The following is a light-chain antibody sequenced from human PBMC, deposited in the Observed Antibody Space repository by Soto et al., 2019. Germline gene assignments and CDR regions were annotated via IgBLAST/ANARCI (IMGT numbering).Light chain of an antibody. CDR1: QSVSSSY. Sequence: EIVLTQSPGTLYLSPGERATLSCSASQSVSSSYLAWYQQKPGQAPRLLIYGASSRSTGITDRFSGSRSGTVFTLTISRLEPEDFAVYYCQQYGSPITFDGGTKVEIK. CDR2: GAS. CDR3: QQYGSPIT. J-gene: IGKJ4*01. V-gene: IGKV3-20*01.